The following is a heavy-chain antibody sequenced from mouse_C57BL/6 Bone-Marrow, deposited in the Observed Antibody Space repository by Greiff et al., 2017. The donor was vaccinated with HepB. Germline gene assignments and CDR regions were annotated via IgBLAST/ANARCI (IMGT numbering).Heavy chain of an antibody. CDR2: IDPSDSYT. D-gene: IGHD6-1*01. CDR3: ARPQPFAY. CDR1: GYTFTSYW. Sequence: QVQLQQPGAELVKPGASVKLSCKASGYTFTSYWMQWVKQRPGQGLEWIGEIDPSDSYTNYNQKFKGKATLTVDTSSSTAYMQLRSLTSEDSAVYYCARPQPFAYWGQGTLVTVSA. V-gene: IGHV1-50*01. J-gene: IGHJ3*01.